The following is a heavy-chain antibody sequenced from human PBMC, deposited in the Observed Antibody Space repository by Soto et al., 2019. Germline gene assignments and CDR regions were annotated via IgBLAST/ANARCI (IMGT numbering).Heavy chain of an antibody. Sequence: GESLKISCKGSGYSFTSYWIGWVRQMPGKGLEWMGIIYPGDSDTRYSPSFQGQVTISADKSISTAYLQWSSLKASDTAMYYCARHAESGYSYGYHYYYGMDVWGQGTTVTVSS. CDR2: IYPGDSDT. D-gene: IGHD5-18*01. CDR1: GYSFTSYW. J-gene: IGHJ6*02. V-gene: IGHV5-51*01. CDR3: ARHAESGYSYGYHYYYGMDV.